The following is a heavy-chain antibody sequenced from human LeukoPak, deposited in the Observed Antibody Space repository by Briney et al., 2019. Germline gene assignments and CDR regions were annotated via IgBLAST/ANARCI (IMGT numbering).Heavy chain of an antibody. CDR3: ARYSTGLYDY. D-gene: IGHD1-14*01. J-gene: IGHJ4*02. CDR1: GGSISSGGYY. Sequence: SETLSLTCTVSGGSISSGGYYWSWIRQPPGKGLEWIGYIYHSGSTYYNPSLKSRVTISVDRSKNQFSLKLSSVTAADTAVYYCARYSTGLYDYWGQGTLVTVSS. CDR2: IYHSGST. V-gene: IGHV4-30-2*01.